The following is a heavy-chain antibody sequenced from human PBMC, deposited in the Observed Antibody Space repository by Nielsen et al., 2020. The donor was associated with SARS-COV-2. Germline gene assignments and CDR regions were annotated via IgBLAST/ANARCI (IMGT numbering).Heavy chain of an antibody. CDR1: RGSISSYY. CDR3: AREAEQQLTENWFDP. V-gene: IGHV4-34*01. Sequence: GSLRLSCTVSRGSISSYYWSWIRQPPGKGLEWIGEINHSGSTNYNPSLKSRVTISVDTSKNQFSLKLSSVTAADTAVYYCAREAEQQLTENWFDPWGQGTLVTVSS. D-gene: IGHD6-13*01. CDR2: INHSGST. J-gene: IGHJ5*02.